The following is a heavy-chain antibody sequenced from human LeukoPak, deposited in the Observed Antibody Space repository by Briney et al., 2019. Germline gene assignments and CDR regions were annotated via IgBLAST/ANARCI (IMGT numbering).Heavy chain of an antibody. CDR3: ARHTRPDYDFWSGLDY. CDR2: IYHSGST. D-gene: IGHD3-3*01. Sequence: SETLSLTCAVSGYSISSGYYWGWIRQPPGKGLEWIGSIYHSGSTYYNPSLKSRVTISVDTSKNHFSLKLSSVTAADTAVYYCARHTRPDYDFWSGLDYWGQGTLVTVSS. V-gene: IGHV4-38-2*01. CDR1: GYSISSGYY. J-gene: IGHJ4*02.